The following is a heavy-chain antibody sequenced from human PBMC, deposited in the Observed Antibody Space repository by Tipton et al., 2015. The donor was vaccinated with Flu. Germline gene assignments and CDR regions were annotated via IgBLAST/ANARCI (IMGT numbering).Heavy chain of an antibody. CDR2: IFATGTA. V-gene: IGHV4-4*07. D-gene: IGHD4/OR15-4a*01. CDR1: GEPLGTHY. CDR3: ARGVLIGGKRFDP. J-gene: IGHJ5*02. Sequence: TLSLTCTVSGEPLGTHYWTWFRQPAGERLEWIGRIFATGTAIYNPSLRSRVTMSVDTSKNQFSLNLTSVTAADTAVYYCARGVLIGGKRFDPWGLGTLVTVSS.